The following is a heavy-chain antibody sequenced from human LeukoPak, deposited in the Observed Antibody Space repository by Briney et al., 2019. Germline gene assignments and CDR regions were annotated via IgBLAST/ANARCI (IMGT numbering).Heavy chain of an antibody. CDR3: ARDRDDFWSGSPDY. CDR2: ISSSSSTI. J-gene: IGHJ4*02. D-gene: IGHD3-3*01. Sequence: GGSLRLSCAASGFTFSSYSMDWVRQAPGKGLEWVSYISSSSSTIYYADSVKGRFTISRDNAKNSLYLLMSSLRAEDTALYYCARDRDDFWSGSPDYWGQGTLVTVSS. CDR1: GFTFSSYS. V-gene: IGHV3-48*01.